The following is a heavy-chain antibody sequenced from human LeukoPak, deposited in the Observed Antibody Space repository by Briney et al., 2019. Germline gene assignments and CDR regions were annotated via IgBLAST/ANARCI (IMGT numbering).Heavy chain of an antibody. D-gene: IGHD3-10*01. Sequence: GGSLRLSCAASGFTFSSYAMSWVRQAPGKGLEWVSGISWNSGSIGYADSVKGRFTISRDNAKNSLYLQMNSLRAEDTALYYCAKDIKVRGVIKVFDYWGQGTLVTVSS. CDR2: ISWNSGSI. V-gene: IGHV3-9*01. CDR3: AKDIKVRGVIKVFDY. CDR1: GFTFSSYA. J-gene: IGHJ4*02.